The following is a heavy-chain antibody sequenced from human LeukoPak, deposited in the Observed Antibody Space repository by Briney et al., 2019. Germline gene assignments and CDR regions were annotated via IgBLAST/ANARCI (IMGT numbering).Heavy chain of an antibody. CDR2: INPSGGST. J-gene: IGHJ6*03. CDR1: GYTFTSYY. V-gene: IGHV1-46*01. D-gene: IGHD2-2*01. CDR3: AREREYCSSTSCPLYYMDV. Sequence: ASVKVSCKASGYTFTSYYMHWVRQAPGQGLEWMGIINPSGGSTSYAQKFQGRVTMTRDTSTSTVYMELSSLRSEDTAVYYCAREREYCSSTSCPLYYMDVWGKGTTVTVSS.